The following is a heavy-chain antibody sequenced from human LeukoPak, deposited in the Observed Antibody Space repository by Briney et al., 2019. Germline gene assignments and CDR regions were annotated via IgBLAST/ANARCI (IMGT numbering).Heavy chain of an antibody. Sequence: PGGSLRLSCAASGFTFSSYAVSWVRQAPGKGLEWVSAISGSGGSTYYADSVKGRFTISRDNSKNTLYLQMNSLRAEDTAVYYCANDHVLRFLEWLPDAFDIWGQGTMVTVSS. CDR3: ANDHVLRFLEWLPDAFDI. V-gene: IGHV3-23*01. J-gene: IGHJ3*02. CDR1: GFTFSSYA. D-gene: IGHD3-3*01. CDR2: ISGSGGST.